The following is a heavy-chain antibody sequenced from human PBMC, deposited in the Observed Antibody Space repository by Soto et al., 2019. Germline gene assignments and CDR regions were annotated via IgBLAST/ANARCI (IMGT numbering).Heavy chain of an antibody. J-gene: IGHJ4*02. CDR1: GFTFSSYW. CDR3: ARDGSLFDFWSGYYQVRLDY. D-gene: IGHD3-3*01. Sequence: GGSLRLSCAASGFTFSSYWMHWFRQAPGKGLVWVSRINSDGSSTSYADSVKGRFTISRDNAKNTLYLQMNSLRAEDTAVYYCARDGSLFDFWSGYYQVRLDYWGQGTLVTVSS. CDR2: INSDGSST. V-gene: IGHV3-74*01.